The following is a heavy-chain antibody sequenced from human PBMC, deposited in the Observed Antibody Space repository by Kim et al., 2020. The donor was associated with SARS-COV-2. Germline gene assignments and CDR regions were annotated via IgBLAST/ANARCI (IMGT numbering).Heavy chain of an antibody. J-gene: IGHJ1*01. CDR1: GFTFSSYG. D-gene: IGHD2-2*01. V-gene: IGHV3-30*03. CDR3: ALKLSEVVPAAGGAAEYFQH. CDR2: ISYDGSNK. Sequence: GGSLRLSCAASGFTFSSYGMHWVRQAPGKGLEWVAVISYDGSNKYYADSVKGRFTISRDNSKNTLYLQMNSLRAEDTAVYYCALKLSEVVPAAGGAAEYFQHWGQGTLVTVSS.